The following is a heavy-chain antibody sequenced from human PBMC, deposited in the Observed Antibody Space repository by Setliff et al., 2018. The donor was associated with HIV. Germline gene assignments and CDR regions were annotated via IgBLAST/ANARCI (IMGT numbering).Heavy chain of an antibody. V-gene: IGHV4-38-2*02. D-gene: IGHD3-10*01. CDR2: IYHSGST. J-gene: IGHJ2*01. Sequence: PSETLSLTCTVSGYSISSGYYWGWIRQPSGKGLEWIGSIYHSGSTYYNPSLKSRVTISVDTSKNQFSLKLSSVTAAETAVYYCARDPYGITTRDWYFDLWGRGTLVTVSS. CDR1: GYSISSGYY. CDR3: ARDPYGITTRDWYFDL.